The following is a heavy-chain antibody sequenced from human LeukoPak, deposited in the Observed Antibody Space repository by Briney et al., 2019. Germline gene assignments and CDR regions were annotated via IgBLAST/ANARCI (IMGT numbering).Heavy chain of an antibody. V-gene: IGHV3-53*01. CDR1: GFTVSTNY. J-gene: IGHJ6*02. Sequence: GGSLRLSCAAPGFTVSTNYISWVRQAPGKGLEWVSIIYSGGGTYYADSVKGRFTISRDNSKNTLYLQMNSLRAEDTAVYFCASGPPGNTYYYYYYGMDVWGQGTTVTVSS. CDR3: ASGPPGNTYYYYYYGMDV. D-gene: IGHD2/OR15-2a*01. CDR2: IYSGGGT.